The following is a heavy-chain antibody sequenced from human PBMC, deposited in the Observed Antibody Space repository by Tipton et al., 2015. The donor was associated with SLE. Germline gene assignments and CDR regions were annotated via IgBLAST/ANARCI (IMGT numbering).Heavy chain of an antibody. V-gene: IGHV4-34*01. CDR2: INESGRA. J-gene: IGHJ2*01. D-gene: IGHD4-11*01. CDR1: GGSLSGYY. CDR3: AREFLNPVTTVHYYFDL. Sequence: LRLSCAVYGGSLSGYYWSWIRQPPGKGLEWIGEINESGRANYNPSLKSRVTVSVDTSKNHFSLKLISVTAADTAVYYCAREFLNPVTTVHYYFDLWGRGTLVTVSS.